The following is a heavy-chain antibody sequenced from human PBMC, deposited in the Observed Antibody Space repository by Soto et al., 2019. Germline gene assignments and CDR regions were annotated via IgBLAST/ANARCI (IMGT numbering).Heavy chain of an antibody. CDR1: GFTFSSYA. CDR3: AKDAAWIQLWEPGYFDY. D-gene: IGHD5-18*01. CDR2: ISGRGGST. Sequence: GGSLRLSCAASGFTFSSYAMSWVRQAPGKGLEWVSAISGRGGSTYYADSVKGRFTISRDNSKNTLYLQMNSLRAEDTAVYYCAKDAAWIQLWEPGYFDYWGQGTLVTVSS. J-gene: IGHJ4*02. V-gene: IGHV3-23*01.